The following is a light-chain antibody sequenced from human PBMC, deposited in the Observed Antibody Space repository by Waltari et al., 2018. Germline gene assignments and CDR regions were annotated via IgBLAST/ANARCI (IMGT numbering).Light chain of an antibody. V-gene: IGLV4-69*01. CDR3: QTWGFGIEV. J-gene: IGLJ3*02. CDR2: VNNDGSH. Sequence: QLVLTQPPSASASLGASVKLTCTLSSGHSDYAIAWHHQQPRKGPRYLMRVNNDGSHKKGDWIPDRFSGASSGAGRFLTISSLQSEDEADYFCQTWGFGIEVFGGGTKLTVL. CDR1: SGHSDYA.